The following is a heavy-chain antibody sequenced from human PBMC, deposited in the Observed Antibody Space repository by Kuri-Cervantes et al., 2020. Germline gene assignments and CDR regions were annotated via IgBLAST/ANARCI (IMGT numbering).Heavy chain of an antibody. D-gene: IGHD3-22*01. CDR3: ATDQVEWLLLS. CDR2: INPSGGST. V-gene: IGHV1-46*01. J-gene: IGHJ4*02. CDR1: GYTFTSYY. Sequence: ASVKVSCKASGYTFTSYYMHWVRQAPGQGLEWMGIINPSGGSTSYAQKFQGRVTMTEDTSTDTAYMELSSLRSEDTAVYYCATDQVEWLLLSWGQGTLVTVSS.